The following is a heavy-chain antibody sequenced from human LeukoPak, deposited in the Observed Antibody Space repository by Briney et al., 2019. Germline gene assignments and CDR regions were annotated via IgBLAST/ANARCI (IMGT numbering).Heavy chain of an antibody. V-gene: IGHV3-23*01. CDR1: GFTFSSYA. CDR3: AKAPVGHCSGGSCYPFDY. CDR2: ISGRGGST. J-gene: IGHJ4*02. D-gene: IGHD2-15*01. Sequence: GGSLRLSCAASGFTFSSYAMSWVRQAPGKGLEWVSAISGRGGSTGYADSVKGRFTISRDNPKNTLYLQMNSLRAEDTAVYYCAKAPVGHCSGGSCYPFDYWGQGTLVTVSS.